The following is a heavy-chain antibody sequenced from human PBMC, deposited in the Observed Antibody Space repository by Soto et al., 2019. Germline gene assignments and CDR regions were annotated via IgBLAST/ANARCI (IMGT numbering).Heavy chain of an antibody. V-gene: IGHV3-15*01. CDR1: GFTFSNAW. J-gene: IGHJ6*02. Sequence: PGGSLRLSCAASGFTFSNAWMSWVRQAPGKGLEWVGRIKSKTDGGTTDYAAPVKGRFTISRDDSKNTLYLQMNSLKTEDTAVYYCNTDPTVHTSLYYYYYGLDVWGQGTTVTVSS. D-gene: IGHD4-17*01. CDR3: NTDPTVHTSLYYYYYGLDV. CDR2: IKSKTDGGTT.